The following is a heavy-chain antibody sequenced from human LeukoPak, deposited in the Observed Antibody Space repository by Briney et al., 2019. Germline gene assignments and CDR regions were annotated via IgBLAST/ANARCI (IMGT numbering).Heavy chain of an antibody. CDR1: GFTFSSYA. CDR2: ISSNGGST. Sequence: GGSLRLSCAASGFTFSSYAMHWVRQAPGKGLEYASAISSNGGSTYYANSVKGRFTISRDNSKNTLYLQMGSLRAEDMAVYYCARAEQWLAPLVDYWGQGTLVTVSS. V-gene: IGHV3-64*01. J-gene: IGHJ4*02. D-gene: IGHD6-19*01. CDR3: ARAEQWLAPLVDY.